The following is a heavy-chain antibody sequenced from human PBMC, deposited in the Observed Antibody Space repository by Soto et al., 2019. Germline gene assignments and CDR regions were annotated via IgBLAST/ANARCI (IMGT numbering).Heavy chain of an antibody. CDR2: IYYSGST. J-gene: IGHJ5*02. CDR3: ARGVATIGP. CDR1: GDSISSYY. D-gene: IGHD5-12*01. V-gene: IGHV4-59*01. Sequence: PSGTLSLTCSVSGDSISSYYGSWIRQPPGKGLEWIGYIYYSGSTNYNPSFKSRVTISVDTPKNQFSLKLTSVTAADTAVYYCARGVATIGPWGQGTLVTVSS.